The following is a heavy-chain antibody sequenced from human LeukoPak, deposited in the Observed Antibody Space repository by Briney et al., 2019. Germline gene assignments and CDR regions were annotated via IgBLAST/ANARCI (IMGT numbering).Heavy chain of an antibody. CDR1: GGSIRSYY. V-gene: IGHV4-59*12. J-gene: IGHJ4*02. D-gene: IGHD2-15*01. CDR3: ARGPYCSGGRCSFDD. Sequence: SETLSLTCTVSGGSIRSYYWTWIRQPPGKGLEWIGYMYYTGSTKYNPSLKSRVSISVDTSKNQLSLKLFSVTAADTAVYHCARGPYCSGGRCSFDDWGQGTLVTVSS. CDR2: MYYTGST.